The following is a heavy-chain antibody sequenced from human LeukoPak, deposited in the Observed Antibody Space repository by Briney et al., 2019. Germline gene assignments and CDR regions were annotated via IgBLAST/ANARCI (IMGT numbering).Heavy chain of an antibody. V-gene: IGHV1-69*01. Sequence: SVKVSCKTSGGTFSSYAISWVRQAPGQGLEWMGGIIPIFGTANYAQKFQGRVTITADESTSTAYMELSSLRSEDTAVYYCARGALDSRFYYYGMDVWGQGTTVTVSS. CDR2: IIPIFGTA. CDR1: GGTFSSYA. J-gene: IGHJ6*02. D-gene: IGHD5-12*01. CDR3: ARGALDSRFYYYGMDV.